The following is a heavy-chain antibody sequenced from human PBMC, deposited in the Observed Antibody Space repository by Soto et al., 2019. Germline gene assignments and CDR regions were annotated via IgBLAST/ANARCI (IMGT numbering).Heavy chain of an antibody. D-gene: IGHD5-12*01. CDR3: ARNRYGGYYFDS. CDR1: SGSITSSLW. J-gene: IGHJ4*02. V-gene: IGHV4-4*02. CDR2: IAQSGYI. Sequence: QVQLQESGPGLVKPSGTLSLTCTVSSGSITSSLWWSWVRQSPGKGLEWIGEIAQSGYIHSIPSLMSRLTISLDKSTNRFSLRLTPVTAADTAVYYCARNRYGGYYFDSWGQGSLVTVSP.